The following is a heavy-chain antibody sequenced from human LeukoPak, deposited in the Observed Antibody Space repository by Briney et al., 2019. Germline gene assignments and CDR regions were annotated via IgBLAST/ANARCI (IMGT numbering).Heavy chain of an antibody. CDR3: ARMTTVTTDAFDI. Sequence: SQTLSLTCAVSGGSISSGAYSWSWIRQPPGKGLEWIGYIYYSGSTYYNPSLKSRVTISVDTSKNQFSLKLSSVTAADTAVYYCARMTTVTTDAFDIWGQGTMVTVSS. CDR2: IYYSGST. CDR1: GGSISSGAYS. D-gene: IGHD4-17*01. J-gene: IGHJ3*02. V-gene: IGHV4-30-4*07.